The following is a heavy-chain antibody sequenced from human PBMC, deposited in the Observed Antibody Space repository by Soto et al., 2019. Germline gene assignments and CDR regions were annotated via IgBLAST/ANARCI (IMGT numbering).Heavy chain of an antibody. D-gene: IGHD3-3*01. J-gene: IGHJ4*02. Sequence: SETLSLTCTVSGVSVSSGSYYWSWIRQPPGKGLEWIGNIYYVGRPNYNPSLKSRVTISVNTSKNQFSLKLTSVTAADTAVYYCAAGSGYYNFLAHWGLGTLVTVSS. CDR2: IYYVGRP. CDR3: AAGSGYYNFLAH. CDR1: GVSVSSGSYY. V-gene: IGHV4-61*01.